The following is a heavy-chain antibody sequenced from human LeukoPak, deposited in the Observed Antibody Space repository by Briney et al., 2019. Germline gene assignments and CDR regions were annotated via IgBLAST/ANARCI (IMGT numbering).Heavy chain of an antibody. J-gene: IGHJ5*02. V-gene: IGHV3-64D*06. CDR3: VKDHTVAGLNWFDP. CDR1: GFTFSSYA. D-gene: IGHD6-19*01. Sequence: GGSLRLSRSASGFTFSSYAMHWVRQALGKGLEYVSAISSNGGSTYYADSVKGRFTISRDNSKNTLYLQMSSLRAEDTAVYYCVKDHTVAGLNWFDPWGQGTLVTVSS. CDR2: ISSNGGST.